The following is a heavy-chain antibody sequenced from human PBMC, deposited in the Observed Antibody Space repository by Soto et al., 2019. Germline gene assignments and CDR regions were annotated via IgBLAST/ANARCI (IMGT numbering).Heavy chain of an antibody. V-gene: IGHV1-2*04. D-gene: IGHD2-2*01. CDR1: GYTFTGYY. CDR3: ARDGGYCSSTSCSLYFDY. Sequence: VSVKVSCKASGYTFTGYYMHWVRQAPGQGLEWMGWINPNSGGTNYAQKFQGWVTMTRDTSISTAYMELSRLRSDDTAVYYCARDGGYCSSTSCSLYFDYWGQGTLVTVSS. CDR2: INPNSGGT. J-gene: IGHJ4*02.